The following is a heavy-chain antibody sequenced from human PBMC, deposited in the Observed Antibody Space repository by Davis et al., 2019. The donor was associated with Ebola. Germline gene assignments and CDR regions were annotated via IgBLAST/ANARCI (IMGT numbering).Heavy chain of an antibody. Sequence: ASVKVSCKASGYTFTAYYIHWVRQAPGQGLEWMGWISAYNGNTNYAQKLQGRVTMTTDTATSTAYMELRGLRSDDTAVYYCARGTYCTNGVCPYYGMDVWGKGTTVTVSS. CDR2: ISAYNGNT. CDR1: GYTFTAYY. V-gene: IGHV1-18*04. J-gene: IGHJ6*04. CDR3: ARGTYCTNGVCPYYGMDV. D-gene: IGHD2-8*01.